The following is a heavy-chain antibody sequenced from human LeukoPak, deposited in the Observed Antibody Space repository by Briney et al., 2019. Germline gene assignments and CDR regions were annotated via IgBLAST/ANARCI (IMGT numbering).Heavy chain of an antibody. CDR1: SGSISTSNYY. Sequence: SETLSLTCTVSSGSISTSNYYWSWIRQPAGKRLEWIGRIYTSGSTNYNPSLSGSTNYNPSLKNRVTISVDTSKNQFSLKLRSVTAADTAVYYCARYSSGWRGWFDPWGQGTLVTVSS. CDR2: IYTSGSTNYNPSLSGST. J-gene: IGHJ5*02. V-gene: IGHV4-61*02. CDR3: ARYSSGWRGWFDP. D-gene: IGHD6-19*01.